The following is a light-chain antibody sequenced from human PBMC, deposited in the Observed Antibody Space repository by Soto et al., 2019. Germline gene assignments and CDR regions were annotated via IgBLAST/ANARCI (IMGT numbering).Light chain of an antibody. CDR1: QSVSSSY. Sequence: EIMLTQSPGTLSLSPGERATLSCGASQSVSSSYLAWYQQKPGLAPRLLIYGASSRATGIPDRFRGSGSGADFTLTISRLESEDFAVYYCQQYGSSPITFGQGTRLEIK. J-gene: IGKJ5*01. CDR3: QQYGSSPIT. CDR2: GAS. V-gene: IGKV3D-20*01.